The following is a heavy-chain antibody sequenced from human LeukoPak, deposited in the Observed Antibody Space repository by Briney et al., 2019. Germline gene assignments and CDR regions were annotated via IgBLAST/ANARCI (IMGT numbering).Heavy chain of an antibody. Sequence: GGSLRLSCAASGFTFSSYWMSWVRQAPGKGLEWVSGISPSTGSTYYADSVKGRFTISKDNSRDTLYLQMDSLRAEDTALYYCAKYLEMTTINPRLGFDYWGQGTLVTVSS. V-gene: IGHV3-23*01. J-gene: IGHJ4*02. CDR2: ISPSTGST. CDR3: AKYLEMTTINPRLGFDY. D-gene: IGHD5-24*01. CDR1: GFTFSSYW.